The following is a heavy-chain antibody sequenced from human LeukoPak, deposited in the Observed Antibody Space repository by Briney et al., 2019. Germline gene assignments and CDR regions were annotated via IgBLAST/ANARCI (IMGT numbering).Heavy chain of an antibody. CDR3: ARGLLSMVRGAYHTWFDP. CDR2: INHSGST. V-gene: IGHV4-34*01. D-gene: IGHD3-10*01. CDR1: GGSFSGYY. J-gene: IGHJ5*02. Sequence: SETLSFTCAVYGGSFSGYYWSWIRQPPGKGLEWIGEINHSGSTNYNPSLKSRVTISVDTSKNQFSLKLSSVTAADTAVYYCARGLLSMVRGAYHTWFDPWGQGALVTVSS.